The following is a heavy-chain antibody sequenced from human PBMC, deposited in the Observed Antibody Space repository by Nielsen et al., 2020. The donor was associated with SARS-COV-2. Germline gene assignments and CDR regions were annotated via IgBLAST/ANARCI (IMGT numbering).Heavy chain of an antibody. CDR2: LIGTGGRR. CDR3: AKRGGGVGANYYYYYGMDV. J-gene: IGHJ6*02. Sequence: GESLKISCAASGFTFSNYAMSWVRQAPGKGLEWISSLIGTGGRRYYADSVRGRYTISGDNSKSTLYLQMNSLRAEDTAVYYCAKRGGGVGANYYYYYGMDVWGQGTTVTVSS. D-gene: IGHD1-26*01. V-gene: IGHV3-23*01. CDR1: GFTFSNYA.